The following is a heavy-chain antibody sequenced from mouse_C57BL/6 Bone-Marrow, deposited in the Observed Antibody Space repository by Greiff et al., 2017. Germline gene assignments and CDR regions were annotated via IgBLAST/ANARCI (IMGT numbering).Heavy chain of an antibody. Sequence: QVQLQQSGAELVKPGASVTLSCKASGYTFTSYWINWVKQRPGQGLEWMGAIYPGSGSTTYNEKFKSKATLTVDTSSSTAYMELSSLTSEDSAVYYCAIYAFDYWGQGTTLTVSS. CDR3: AIYAFDY. J-gene: IGHJ2*01. CDR2: IYPGSGST. D-gene: IGHD6-5*01. V-gene: IGHV1-55*01. CDR1: GYTFTSYW.